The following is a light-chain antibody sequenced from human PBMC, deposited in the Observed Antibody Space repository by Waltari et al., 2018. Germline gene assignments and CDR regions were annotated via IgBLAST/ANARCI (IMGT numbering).Light chain of an antibody. CDR2: DNT. CDR1: SSNVGTNH. V-gene: IGLV1-51*01. CDR3: ATWDASLSAWV. Sequence: QSVLTQPPSVSAATGQKVTISCSGSSSNVGTNHVAWYQQPPGTAPKVLIYDNTQRPSGIPDRFFGSKSGTSGTLGITGLQTGDEADYYCATWDASLSAWVFGGGTKLTVL. J-gene: IGLJ3*02.